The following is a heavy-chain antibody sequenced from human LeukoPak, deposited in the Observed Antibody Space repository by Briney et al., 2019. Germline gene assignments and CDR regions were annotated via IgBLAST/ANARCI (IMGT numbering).Heavy chain of an antibody. CDR3: ARGCSAGTPHNWFDP. V-gene: IGHV4-30-2*01. CDR1: GGSISSGGYS. D-gene: IGHD6-13*01. CDR2: IYHSGST. Sequence: PSETLSLTCAVSGGSISSGGYSWSWLRQPPGKGLEWIGYIYHSGSTYYNPSLKSRVTISVDTSKNQFSLKLSSVTAADTAVYYCARGCSAGTPHNWFDPWGQGTLVTVSS. J-gene: IGHJ5*02.